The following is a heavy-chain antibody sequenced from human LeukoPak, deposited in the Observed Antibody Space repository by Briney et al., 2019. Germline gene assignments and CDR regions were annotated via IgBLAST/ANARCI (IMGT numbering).Heavy chain of an antibody. D-gene: IGHD4-17*01. CDR3: AKVRSVNYGDYGFDY. J-gene: IGHJ4*02. CDR1: GSNFEDYG. Sequence: PGGSLRLSCADSGSNFEDYGMSWVRQAPGKGLEWVSGINWNGGDTDYADSVKGRFTISRDNAKNSLYLQMNSLRAEDTALYYCAKVRSVNYGDYGFDYWGQGTLVTVSS. V-gene: IGHV3-20*04. CDR2: INWNGGDT.